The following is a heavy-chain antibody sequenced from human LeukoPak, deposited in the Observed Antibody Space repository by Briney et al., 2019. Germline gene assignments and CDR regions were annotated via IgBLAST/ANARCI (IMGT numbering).Heavy chain of an antibody. CDR2: IGYDGSNK. CDR1: GFTFSSYG. D-gene: IGHD5-24*01. V-gene: IGHV3-30*02. Sequence: PGGSLRLSCAASGFTFSSYGIHWVRQAPGKGLEWVAFIGYDGSNKYYRDSVKGRFTNSRDNSKNTLYLQMNSLRAEDTAVYYCAKDGYNYYIDYWGQGTLVTVSS. J-gene: IGHJ4*02. CDR3: AKDGYNYYIDY.